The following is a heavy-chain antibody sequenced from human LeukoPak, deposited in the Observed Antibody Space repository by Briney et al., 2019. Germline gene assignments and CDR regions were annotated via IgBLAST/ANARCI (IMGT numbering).Heavy chain of an antibody. V-gene: IGHV1-46*03. CDR3: ARELDY. Sequence: ASVKVPCKASGYTFTSYYMHWVRQAPGQGLEWMGRINPSGGSTSYAQKFQGRVTMTRDRFRSTIYMELRSLRSGDTAVYYCARELDYWGQGTLVTVSS. CDR2: INPSGGST. CDR1: GYTFTSYY. J-gene: IGHJ4*02.